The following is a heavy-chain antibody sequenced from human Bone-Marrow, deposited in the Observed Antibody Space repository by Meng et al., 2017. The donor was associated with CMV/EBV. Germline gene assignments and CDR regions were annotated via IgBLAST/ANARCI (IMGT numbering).Heavy chain of an antibody. Sequence: IPSLICAVYGVSFRGHYCGWVRQTPGKGLEWIGEVNHRGSTNYQSSVKSRGTISPDVSQKQFSLTMRSVTAADTAVYFCARGKYCVANVCYSFHLGSYFCDNWRRGTPVTGSS. V-gene: IGHV4-34*01. CDR3: ARGKYCVANVCYSFHLGSYFCDN. J-gene: IGHJ4*01. CDR2: VNHRGST. CDR1: GVSFRGHY. D-gene: IGHD2/OR15-2a*01.